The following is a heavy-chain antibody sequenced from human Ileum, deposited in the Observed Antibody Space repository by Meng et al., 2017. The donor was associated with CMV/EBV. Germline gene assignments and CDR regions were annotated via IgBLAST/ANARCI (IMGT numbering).Heavy chain of an antibody. Sequence: LTGAVYGGSFSGYYWSWIRQPPGKGLEWIGEINHSGSTNYNPSLKSRVTISVDTSKNQFSLKLSSVTAADTAVYYCARGQFLNWFDPWGQGTLVTVSS. CDR1: GGSFSGYY. CDR3: ARGQFLNWFDP. J-gene: IGHJ5*02. V-gene: IGHV4-34*01. CDR2: INHSGST.